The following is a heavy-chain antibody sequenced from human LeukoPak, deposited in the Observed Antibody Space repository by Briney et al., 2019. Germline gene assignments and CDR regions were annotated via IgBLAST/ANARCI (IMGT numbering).Heavy chain of an antibody. CDR1: GYTFTGYY. V-gene: IGHV1-2*02. D-gene: IGHD2-21*01. CDR2: INPNSGGT. CDR3: AREGVYCGGDCYPPDY. Sequence: ASVKVSCKASGYTFTGYYMHWVRQAPGQGLEWMGWINPNSGGTNYAQKFQGRVTMTRDTSISTAYMELSRLRSDDTAVYYCAREGVYCGGDCYPPDYWGQGTLVTVSS. J-gene: IGHJ4*02.